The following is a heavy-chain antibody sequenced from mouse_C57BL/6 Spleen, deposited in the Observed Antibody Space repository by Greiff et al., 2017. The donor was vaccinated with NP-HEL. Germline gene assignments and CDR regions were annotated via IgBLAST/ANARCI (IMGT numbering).Heavy chain of an antibody. CDR2: IDPSDSYT. V-gene: IGHV1-69*01. D-gene: IGHD1-1*01. Sequence: VQLQQPGAELVMPGASVKLSCKASGYTFTSYWMHWVKQRPGQGLEWIGEIDPSDSYTNYNQKFKGKSTLTVDKSSSTAYMQLSSLTSEDSAVYDCARCYYGSRGYFDVWGTGTTVTVSS. CDR1: GYTFTSYW. J-gene: IGHJ1*03. CDR3: ARCYYGSRGYFDV.